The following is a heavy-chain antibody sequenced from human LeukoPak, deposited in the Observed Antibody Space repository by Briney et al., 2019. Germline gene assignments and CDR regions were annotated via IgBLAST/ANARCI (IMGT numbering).Heavy chain of an antibody. Sequence: GGSLRLSCAASGFTFSSYSMNWVRQAPGKGLEWVSSISSSSSNIYYADSVKGRFTISRDNAKNSLSLQMNSLRAEDTAVYYCARVGGRYSPLGYWGQGTLVTVSS. CDR2: ISSSSSNI. D-gene: IGHD3-16*02. CDR3: ARVGGRYSPLGY. CDR1: GFTFSSYS. V-gene: IGHV3-21*01. J-gene: IGHJ4*02.